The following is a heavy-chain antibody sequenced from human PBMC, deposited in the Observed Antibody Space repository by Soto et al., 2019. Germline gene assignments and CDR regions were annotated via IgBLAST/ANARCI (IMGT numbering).Heavy chain of an antibody. J-gene: IGHJ5*02. CDR1: GGSISSGGYY. CDR3: ARDHCSGGSCYGNWFDP. D-gene: IGHD2-15*01. CDR2: IYYSGST. Sequence: SETLSLTCTVSGGSISSGGYYWSWIRQHPGKGLEWIGYIYYSGSTYYNPSLKSRVTISVDTSKNQFSLKLSSVTAADTAVYYCARDHCSGGSCYGNWFDPWGQGTLVTVSS. V-gene: IGHV4-31*03.